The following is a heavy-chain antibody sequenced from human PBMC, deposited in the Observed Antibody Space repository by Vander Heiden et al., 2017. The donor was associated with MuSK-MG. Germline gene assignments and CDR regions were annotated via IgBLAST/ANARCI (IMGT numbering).Heavy chain of an antibody. CDR3: AKKMGATIIPWYFDL. CDR1: GFTFSSYA. V-gene: IGHV3-23*04. J-gene: IGHJ2*01. D-gene: IGHD5-12*01. Sequence: EVQLVESGGGLVQPGGSLRLSCAASGFTFSSYAMSWVRQAPGKGLEWVSAISGSGGSTYYADSVKGRFTISRDNSKNTLYMQMNRLRAEDTAVYYCAKKMGATIIPWYFDLWGRGTLVAVYS. CDR2: ISGSGGST.